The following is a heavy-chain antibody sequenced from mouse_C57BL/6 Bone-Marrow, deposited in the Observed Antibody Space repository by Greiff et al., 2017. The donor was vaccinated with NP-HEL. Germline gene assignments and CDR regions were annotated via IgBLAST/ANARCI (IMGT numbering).Heavy chain of an antibody. J-gene: IGHJ2*01. CDR3: ARSSGYWGDY. D-gene: IGHD3-2*02. V-gene: IGHV1-50*01. CDR2: IDPSDSYT. Sequence: VQLQQPGAELVKPGASVKLSCKASGYTFTSYWMQWVKQRPGQGLKWIGEIDPSDSYTNYNQKFKGKATLTVDTSSSTAYMQLSSLTSEDSAVYYCARSSGYWGDYWGQGTTLTVSS. CDR1: GYTFTSYW.